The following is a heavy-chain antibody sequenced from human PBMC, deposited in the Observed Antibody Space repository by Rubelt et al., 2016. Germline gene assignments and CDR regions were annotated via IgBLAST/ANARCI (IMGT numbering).Heavy chain of an antibody. CDR3: ARPRSAVVISPLSY. J-gene: IGHJ4*02. Sequence: QLQLQESGPGLVKPSETLSLTCTVSGGSISSSSYYWGWIRQPPGKGLEWIGSIYYSGSTYYNPSLKSGVTISVYTSKNQCSLKLSSVTAADTAVYYCARPRSAVVISPLSYWGQGTLVTVSS. D-gene: IGHD3-22*01. V-gene: IGHV4-39*01. CDR1: GGSISSSSYY. CDR2: IYYSGST.